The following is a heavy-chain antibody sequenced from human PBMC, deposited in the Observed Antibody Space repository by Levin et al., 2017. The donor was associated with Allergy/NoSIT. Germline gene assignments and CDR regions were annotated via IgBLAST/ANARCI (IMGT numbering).Heavy chain of an antibody. V-gene: IGHV3-13*01. D-gene: IGHD3-10*01. CDR2: INTDGET. CDR1: GFTFSNYD. CDR3: GRVHRGAFDI. J-gene: IGHJ3*02. Sequence: LAGGSLRLSCAASGFTFSNYDMHWVRQTTGRGLAWVSGINTDGETFYSDSVKGRFTISRENAKNSLYLQMSSLRAGDTAVYYCGRVHRGAFDIWGQGTKVIVSS.